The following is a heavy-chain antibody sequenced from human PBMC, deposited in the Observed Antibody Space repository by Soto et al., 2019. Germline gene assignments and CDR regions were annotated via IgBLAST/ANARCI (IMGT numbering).Heavy chain of an antibody. CDR2: IYYSGST. J-gene: IGHJ4*02. V-gene: IGHV4-31*03. CDR3: ARTMAQGSSFSPYYFDY. Sequence: PSETLSLTCTVSGGSISSGGYYWSWIRQHPGKGLEWIGYIYYSGSTYYNPSLKSRVTISVDTSKNQFSLKLSSVTAADTAVYYCARTMAQGSSFSPYYFDYWGQRTLVTVSS. D-gene: IGHD6-13*01. CDR1: GGSISSGGYY.